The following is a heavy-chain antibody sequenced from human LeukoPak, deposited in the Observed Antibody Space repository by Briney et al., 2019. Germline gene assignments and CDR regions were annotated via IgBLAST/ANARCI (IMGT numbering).Heavy chain of an antibody. V-gene: IGHV4-38-2*02. J-gene: IGHJ4*02. CDR3: ARERFHGSGAPKFDY. CDR2: IYHGGST. CDR1: GYSISSGYY. D-gene: IGHD3-10*01. Sequence: SETLSLTCTVSGYSISSGYYWGWIRQPPGKGLEWIGSIYHGGSTYYNPSLKSRVTISVDTSKNQFSLKLSSVTAADTAVYYCARERFHGSGAPKFDYWGQGTLVTVSS.